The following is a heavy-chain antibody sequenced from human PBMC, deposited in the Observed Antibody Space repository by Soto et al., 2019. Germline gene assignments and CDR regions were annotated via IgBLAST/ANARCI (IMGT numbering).Heavy chain of an antibody. Sequence: SVKVSCKASGGAFSSYSISWVLQAPGQGLEWMGGIIPIFGTANYAQKFQGRVTITADESTSTAYMELSSLRSEDTAVYYCARDGGSGSGWGYFDYWGQGTLVTVSS. CDR2: IIPIFGTA. CDR1: GGAFSSYS. J-gene: IGHJ4*02. CDR3: ARDGGSGSGWGYFDY. V-gene: IGHV1-69*13. D-gene: IGHD6-19*01.